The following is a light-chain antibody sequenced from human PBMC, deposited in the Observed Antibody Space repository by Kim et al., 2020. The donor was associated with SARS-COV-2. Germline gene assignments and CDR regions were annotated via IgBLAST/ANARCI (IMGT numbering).Light chain of an antibody. CDR2: SAS. Sequence: EIVLTQSPGTLSLSPGERATLSCRASHSVINNYLAWYQQKPGRAPRLLIFSASNRAVDVPDRFSGSGSAADFTLTISRLEPEDFAVYFYQHYGSSRVLTFGGGTKVDIK. V-gene: IGKV3-20*01. CDR3: QHYGSSRVLT. CDR1: HSVINNY. J-gene: IGKJ4*01.